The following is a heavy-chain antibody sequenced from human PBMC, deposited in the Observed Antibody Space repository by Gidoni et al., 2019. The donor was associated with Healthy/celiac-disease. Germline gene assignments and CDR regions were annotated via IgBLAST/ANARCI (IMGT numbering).Heavy chain of an antibody. CDR1: GGTFSSYA. Sequence: QVQLVQSGDEVKKPGSSVKVSCKASGGTFSSYAISWVRQAPGQGLEWMGRIIPILGIANYAQKFQGRVTITADKSTSTAYMELSSLRSEDTAVYYCARSPWTSSSTYDYWGQGTLVTVSS. V-gene: IGHV1-69*04. D-gene: IGHD6-13*01. CDR3: ARSPWTSSSTYDY. J-gene: IGHJ4*02. CDR2: IIPILGIA.